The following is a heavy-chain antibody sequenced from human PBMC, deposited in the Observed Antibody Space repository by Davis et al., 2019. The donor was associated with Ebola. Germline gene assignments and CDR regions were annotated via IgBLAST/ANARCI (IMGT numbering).Heavy chain of an antibody. Sequence: GGSLRLSCAVSGFTFSRFGMHWVRRAPGKGLEWVAFIRDDGSNEYYGDSVKGRFIISRDNSQNTLYLQMNSLRGDDTAVYHCAKGFESDNWGQGTLVTVSS. CDR1: GFTFSRFG. CDR2: IRDDGSNE. D-gene: IGHD5-24*01. V-gene: IGHV3-30*02. J-gene: IGHJ4*02. CDR3: AKGFESDN.